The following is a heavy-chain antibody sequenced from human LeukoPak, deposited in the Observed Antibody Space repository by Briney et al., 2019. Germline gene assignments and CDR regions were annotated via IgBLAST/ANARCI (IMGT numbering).Heavy chain of an antibody. Sequence: GASVKVSCKASGYLFTDYYMHWVGQAPGQGLEWMGVINPSRGNTNYAQMFQDRVTMTSDTPTTTVYMELSNLRSEDTAVFYCVRSDFSISWSLEFWGQGTLVTVSS. CDR1: GYLFTDYY. CDR2: INPSRGNT. CDR3: VRSDFSISWSLEF. J-gene: IGHJ4*02. D-gene: IGHD6-13*01. V-gene: IGHV1-46*01.